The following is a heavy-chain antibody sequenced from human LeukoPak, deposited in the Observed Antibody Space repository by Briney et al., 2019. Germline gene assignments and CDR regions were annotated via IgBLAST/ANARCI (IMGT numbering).Heavy chain of an antibody. D-gene: IGHD6-19*01. J-gene: IGHJ3*02. CDR3: ARAGAVAGTYDAFDI. Sequence: SVKVSCKASGGTFSSYAISWVRQAPGQGLEWMGRIIPILGIANYAQKFQGRVTITADKSTSTAYMELSSLRSEDTAVYYCARAGAVAGTYDAFDIWGLGTMVTVSS. V-gene: IGHV1-69*04. CDR1: GGTFSSYA. CDR2: IIPILGIA.